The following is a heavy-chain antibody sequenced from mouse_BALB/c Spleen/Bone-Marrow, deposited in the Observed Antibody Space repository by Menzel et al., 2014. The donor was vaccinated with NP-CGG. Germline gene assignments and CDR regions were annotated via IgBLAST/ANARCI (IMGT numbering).Heavy chain of an antibody. V-gene: IGHV5-6-3*01. CDR1: GFTFSSYG. Sequence: EVMLVESGGGLVQPGGSLKLSCVASGFTFSSYGMSWVRQTPDKRLEFVATINTNGGDTYYPDSVKGRFTISRDNAKNTLYLQMSSLKSGDTAMYYCARGDDCVSWFAYWGQGTLVTVSA. J-gene: IGHJ3*01. D-gene: IGHD2-4*01. CDR3: ARGDDCVSWFAY. CDR2: INTNGGDT.